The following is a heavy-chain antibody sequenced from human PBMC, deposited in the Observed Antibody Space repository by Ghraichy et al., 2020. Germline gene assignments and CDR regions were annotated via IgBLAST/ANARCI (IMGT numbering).Heavy chain of an antibody. CDR2: IYYSGST. Sequence: SETLSLTCTVSGGSISSSSYYWGWIRQPPGKGLEWIGSIYYSGSTYYNPSLKSRVTISVDTSKNQFSLKLSSVTAADTAVYYCARSGYYNGYYYYYGMDVWGQGTTVTVSS. J-gene: IGHJ6*02. V-gene: IGHV4-39*01. CDR1: GGSISSSSYY. D-gene: IGHD3-22*01. CDR3: ARSGYYNGYYYYYGMDV.